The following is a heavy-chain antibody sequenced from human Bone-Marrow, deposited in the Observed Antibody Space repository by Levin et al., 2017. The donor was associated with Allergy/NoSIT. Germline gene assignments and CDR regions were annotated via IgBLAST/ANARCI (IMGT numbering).Heavy chain of an antibody. V-gene: IGHV3-15*01. D-gene: IGHD1-1*01. J-gene: IGHJ4*02. CDR1: GFSFNDAW. Sequence: LSLTCAASGFSFNDAWMSWVRQTPGKGLEWIGRIQRTNDGGTTEYTAPVKGRFTISRDDSKSTLYLQVNSLKTEDTAVYYCATDLLDSWGQGTLVTVSS. CDR3: ATDLLDS. CDR2: IQRTNDGGTT.